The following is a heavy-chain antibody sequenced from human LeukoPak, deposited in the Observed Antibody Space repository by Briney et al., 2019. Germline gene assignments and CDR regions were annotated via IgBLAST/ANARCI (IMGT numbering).Heavy chain of an antibody. CDR1: GYTLTELS. CDR3: ATGTLFHNDYGGNRFYYYGLDV. Sequence: ASVKVSCKVSGYTLTELSMHWVRQAPGKGLEWMGGFDPEDGETIYAQKFQGRVTMTEDTSTDTAYMELSSLRSEDTAVYYCATGTLFHNDYGGNRFYYYGLDVWGQGTPVTVSS. V-gene: IGHV1-24*01. J-gene: IGHJ6*02. CDR2: FDPEDGET. D-gene: IGHD4-23*01.